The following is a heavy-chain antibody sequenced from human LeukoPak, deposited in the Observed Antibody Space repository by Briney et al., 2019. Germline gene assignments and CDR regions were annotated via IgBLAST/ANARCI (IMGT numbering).Heavy chain of an antibody. CDR2: ISYSGST. V-gene: IGHV4-59*12. D-gene: IGHD6-19*01. CDR1: GGSISSSY. J-gene: IGHJ4*02. CDR3: ARIGTVCGCPDW. Sequence: SETLSLTCTVSGGSISSSYWSWIRQPPGKGLEWIGYISYSGSTNYNPSLKSRVTISVDTSKNQFSLKLSSVTAADTAVYYCARIGTVCGCPDWWGQGTLVTVSS.